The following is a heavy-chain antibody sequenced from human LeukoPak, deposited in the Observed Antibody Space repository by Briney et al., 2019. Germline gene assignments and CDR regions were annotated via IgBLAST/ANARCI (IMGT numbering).Heavy chain of an antibody. CDR2: ISYDGSNK. J-gene: IGHJ6*02. V-gene: IGHV3-30*09. CDR3: AIPGRYCSSTSCYTEDYYYYGMDV. Sequence: GGSLRLSCAASGFTFSSYAMHWVRQAPGKGLEWVAVISYDGSNKYYADSVKGRFAISRDNSNNTLYLHMNSLRAEDTAVYYCAIPGRYCSSTSCYTEDYYYYGMDVWGQGTTVAVSS. D-gene: IGHD2-2*02. CDR1: GFTFSSYA.